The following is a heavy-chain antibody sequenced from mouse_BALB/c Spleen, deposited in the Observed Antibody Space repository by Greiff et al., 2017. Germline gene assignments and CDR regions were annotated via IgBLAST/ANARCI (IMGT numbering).Heavy chain of an antibody. D-gene: IGHD2-14*01. CDR2: ISYSGST. CDR1: GDSITSGY. J-gene: IGHJ2*01. Sequence: EVKLQESGPSLVKPSQTLSLTCSVTGDSITSGYWNWIRKFPGNKLEYMGYISYSGSTYYNPSLKSRISITRDTSKNQYYLQLNSVTTEDTATYYCARYRYDWGWFDYWGQGTTLTVSS. V-gene: IGHV3-8*02. CDR3: ARYRYDWGWFDY.